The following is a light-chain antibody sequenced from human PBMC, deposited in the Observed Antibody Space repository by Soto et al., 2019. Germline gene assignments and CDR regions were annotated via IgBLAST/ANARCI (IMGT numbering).Light chain of an antibody. Sequence: QAVVTQEPSFSVSPGGTVTLTCGLSSGSVSTSYYPSWYQQTPGQTPRTLIYSTNIRSSGVPDRFSGSILGNKAALTITGAQADDESDYYCVLCMGSAIWVFGGGTKLTVL. CDR2: STN. V-gene: IGLV8-61*01. CDR1: SGSVSTSYY. J-gene: IGLJ2*01. CDR3: VLCMGSAIWV.